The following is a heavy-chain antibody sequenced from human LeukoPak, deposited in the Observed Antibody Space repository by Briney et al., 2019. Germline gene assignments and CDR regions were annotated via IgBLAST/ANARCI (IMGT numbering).Heavy chain of an antibody. J-gene: IGHJ3*02. V-gene: IGHV1-2*02. CDR3: ARVYRISLNDAFDI. CDR1: GYTFTGYY. Sequence: GASVKVSCKASGYTFTGYYMHWVRQAPGQGLEWMGWINPYSGATNFAQKFQGRVSMTRDTSISTAFMDLTTLTSDDTAVYYCARVYRISLNDAFDIWGQGTVVTVSS. D-gene: IGHD1-26*01. CDR2: INPYSGAT.